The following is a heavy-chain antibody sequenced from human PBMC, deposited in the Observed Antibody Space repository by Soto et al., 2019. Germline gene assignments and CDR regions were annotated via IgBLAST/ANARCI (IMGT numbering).Heavy chain of an antibody. CDR1: GYSFTGYY. Sequence: ASVKVSCKASGYSFTGYYIHWVRQAPGQGLEWMGWINPDSGATNYAQNFQGRVTLTSDTSISTASMDLTSLTSDDTAVYYCARGDYGTGGYPFPYFDYWGQGTLVTVSS. V-gene: IGHV1-2*02. D-gene: IGHD2-8*02. J-gene: IGHJ4*02. CDR3: ARGDYGTGGYPFPYFDY. CDR2: INPDSGAT.